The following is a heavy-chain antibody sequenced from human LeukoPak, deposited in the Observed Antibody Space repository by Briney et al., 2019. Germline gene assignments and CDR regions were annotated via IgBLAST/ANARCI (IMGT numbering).Heavy chain of an antibody. D-gene: IGHD6-19*01. J-gene: IGHJ5*02. CDR1: GDYISNYY. Sequence: SETLSLTCTVSGDYISNYYWSWIRQPSGKGLEWIGYIYYSGSSNYNPSLKSRVTISVDTSKNQFSLKLSSVTAADTAVYYCATNAAVATSRSWFDPWGQGTLVTVSS. CDR2: IYYSGSS. CDR3: ATNAAVATSRSWFDP. V-gene: IGHV4-59*08.